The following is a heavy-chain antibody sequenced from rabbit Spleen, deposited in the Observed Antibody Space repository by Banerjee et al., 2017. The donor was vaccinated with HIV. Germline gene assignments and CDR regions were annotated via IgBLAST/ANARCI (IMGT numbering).Heavy chain of an antibody. CDR1: GVSFSSSSY. CDR3: ARDLVGVIGWNFGW. J-gene: IGHJ4*01. Sequence: QSLEESGGDLVKPEGSLTLTCTASGVSFSSSSYMCWVRQAPGKGLEWIACIDTGSSGFTYFATWAKGRFTCSKTSSTTVTLRMTSLTAADRATYFCARDLVGVIGWNFGWWGPGTLVTVS. V-gene: IGHV1S40*01. D-gene: IGHD1-1*01. CDR2: IDTGSSGFT.